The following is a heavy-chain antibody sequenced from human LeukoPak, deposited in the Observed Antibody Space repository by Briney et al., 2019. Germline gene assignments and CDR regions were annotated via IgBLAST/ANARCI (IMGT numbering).Heavy chain of an antibody. CDR3: ARGPSGYHNT. CDR2: ISNSGGTT. J-gene: IGHJ4*02. D-gene: IGHD5-12*01. V-gene: IGHV3-66*01. Sequence: PGGSLRLSCAASGFTFSNAWMSWVRQAPGKGLEWVSTISNSGGTTYYADSVKGRFTISRDNSKNTLYLQMNSLRAEDTAVYYCARGPSGYHNTGGQGTLVTVSS. CDR1: GFTFSNAW.